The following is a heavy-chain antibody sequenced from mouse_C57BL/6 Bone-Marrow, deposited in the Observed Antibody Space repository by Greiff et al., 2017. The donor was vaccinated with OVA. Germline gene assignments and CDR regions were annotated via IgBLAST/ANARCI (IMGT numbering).Heavy chain of an antibody. V-gene: IGHV1-50*01. Sequence: VQLQQPGAELVKPGASVKLSCKASGYTFTSYWMQWVKQRPGQGLEWIGEIDPSDSYTNYNQKFKGKATLTVDTSSSTAYMQLSSLTSDDSAVYYCAREGLLYYFDYWGQGTTLTVSS. J-gene: IGHJ2*01. D-gene: IGHD3-3*01. CDR1: GYTFTSYW. CDR2: IDPSDSYT. CDR3: AREGLLYYFDY.